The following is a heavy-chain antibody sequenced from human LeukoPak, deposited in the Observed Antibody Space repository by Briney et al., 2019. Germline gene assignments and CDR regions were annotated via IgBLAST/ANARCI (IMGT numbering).Heavy chain of an antibody. J-gene: IGHJ4*02. CDR3: ARSVPDYTRFDY. CDR2: FKTKYHQV. Sequence: GGSLRLSCAASGFTFSDYAMNWVRQAPGKGLEWVSTFKTKYHQVYYAESVRGRSTISTDNSRNTVFLQMNSLRADDTALYYCARSVPDYTRFDYWGQGALVTVSS. V-gene: IGHV3-23*05. D-gene: IGHD4-11*01. CDR1: GFTFSDYA.